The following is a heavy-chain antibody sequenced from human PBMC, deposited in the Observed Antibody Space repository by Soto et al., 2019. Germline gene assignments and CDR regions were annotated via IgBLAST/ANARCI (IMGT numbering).Heavy chain of an antibody. CDR3: ARISSSIAAREYYFDY. Sequence: GESLKISCKGSGYSFTSYWIGWVRQMPGKGLEWMGIIYPGDSDTRYSPSFQGQVTISADKSISTAYLQWSSLKASDTAMYYCARISSSIAAREYYFDYWGQGTLVTVS. J-gene: IGHJ4*02. D-gene: IGHD6-6*01. V-gene: IGHV5-51*01. CDR1: GYSFTSYW. CDR2: IYPGDSDT.